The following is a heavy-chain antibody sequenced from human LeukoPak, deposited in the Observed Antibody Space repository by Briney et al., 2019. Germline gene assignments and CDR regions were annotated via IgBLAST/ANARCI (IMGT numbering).Heavy chain of an antibody. CDR3: ARMYYYDSSPDDAFDI. Sequence: SETLSLTCTVSGGSISSSSYYWGWIRQPPGKGLEWIGSIYYSGSTYYNPSLKSRVTISVDTSKNQFSLKLSSVTAADTAVYYCARMYYYDSSPDDAFDIWGQGTMVTVSS. V-gene: IGHV4-39*07. D-gene: IGHD3-22*01. J-gene: IGHJ3*02. CDR1: GGSISSSSYY. CDR2: IYYSGST.